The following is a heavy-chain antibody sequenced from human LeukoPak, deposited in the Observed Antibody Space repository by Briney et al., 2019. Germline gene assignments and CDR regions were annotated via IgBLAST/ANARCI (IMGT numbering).Heavy chain of an antibody. CDR3: ASSGDYAYYFDY. Sequence: SETPSLTCTVSGGSISSGSYYWSWIRQPAGKGLEWIGRIYTSGSTNYNPSLKSRVTISVDTSKNQFSLKLSSVTAADTAVYYCASSGDYAYYFDYWGQGTLVTVSS. CDR2: IYTSGST. V-gene: IGHV4-61*02. D-gene: IGHD4-17*01. CDR1: GGSISSGSYY. J-gene: IGHJ4*02.